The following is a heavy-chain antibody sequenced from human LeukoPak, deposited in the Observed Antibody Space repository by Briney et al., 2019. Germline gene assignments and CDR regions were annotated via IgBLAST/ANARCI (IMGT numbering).Heavy chain of an antibody. J-gene: IGHJ4*02. Sequence: ASVKVSCKASGYTFTRYYMHWVRQAPGQGLVWMGMINPSGSSTTYAQKFQGRVTMTRDMSTSTVYMELSRLRSDDTAVYYCARDSGERGSGSYLIAYWGQGTLVTVSS. CDR3: ARDSGERGSGSYLIAY. V-gene: IGHV1-46*01. CDR2: INPSGSST. D-gene: IGHD3-10*01. CDR1: GYTFTRYY.